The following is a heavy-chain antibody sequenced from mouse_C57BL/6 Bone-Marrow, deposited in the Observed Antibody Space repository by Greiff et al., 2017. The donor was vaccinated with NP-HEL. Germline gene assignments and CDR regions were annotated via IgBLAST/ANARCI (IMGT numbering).Heavy chain of an antibody. Sequence: VQLQQSGAELARPGASVKLSCKASGYTFTSYGISWVKQRTGQGLEWIGEIYPRRGNTYYNEKFKGKATLTADKSSSTAYMGLRSLTSEDSAVYFCARWGLRRENYWGQGTTLTVSS. CDR1: GYTFTSYG. CDR3: ARWGLRRENY. V-gene: IGHV1-81*01. CDR2: IYPRRGNT. D-gene: IGHD2-2*01. J-gene: IGHJ2*01.